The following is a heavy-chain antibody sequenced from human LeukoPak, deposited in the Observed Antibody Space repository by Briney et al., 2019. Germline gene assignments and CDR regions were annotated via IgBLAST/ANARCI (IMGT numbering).Heavy chain of an antibody. V-gene: IGHV1-2*02. D-gene: IGHD3-10*01. J-gene: IGHJ6*03. CDR3: ATAARGSGPNYYYYYMDV. CDR2: IYPNSGGT. Sequence: ASVKVSCKASGYTFTGYYMHWVRQAPGQGLEWMGWIYPNSGGTNYAQKFQGRVTMTEDTSTDTAYMELSSLRSEDTAVYYCATAARGSGPNYYYYYMDVWGKGTTVTISS. CDR1: GYTFTGYY.